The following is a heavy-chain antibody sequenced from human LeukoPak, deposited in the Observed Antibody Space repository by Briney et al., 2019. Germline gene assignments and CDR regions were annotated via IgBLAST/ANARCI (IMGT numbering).Heavy chain of an antibody. J-gene: IGHJ4*02. D-gene: IGHD1-26*01. CDR3: ARVPRRSGSALDY. V-gene: IGHV4-39*07. CDR2: IYYSGST. Sequence: SETLSLTCTVPGGSISSSSYYWGWIRQPPGKGLEWIGSIYYSGSTYYNPSLKSRVTISVDTSKNQFSLKLSSVTAADTAVYYCARVPRRSGSALDYWGQGTLVTVSS. CDR1: GGSISSSSYY.